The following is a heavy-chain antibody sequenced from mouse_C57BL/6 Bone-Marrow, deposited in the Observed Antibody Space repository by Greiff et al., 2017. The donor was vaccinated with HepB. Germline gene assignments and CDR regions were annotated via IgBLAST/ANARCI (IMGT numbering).Heavy chain of an antibody. CDR1: GFTFSNYW. CDR3: TIGADYAY. CDR2: IRLKSDNYAT. Sequence: EVQRVESGGGLVQPGGSMKLSCVASGFTFSNYWMNWVRQSPEKGLEWVAQIRLKSDNYATHYAESVKGRFTISRDDSKSSVYLQMNNLRAEDTGIYYCTIGADYAYWGQGTTLTVSS. D-gene: IGHD2-4*01. V-gene: IGHV6-3*01. J-gene: IGHJ2*01.